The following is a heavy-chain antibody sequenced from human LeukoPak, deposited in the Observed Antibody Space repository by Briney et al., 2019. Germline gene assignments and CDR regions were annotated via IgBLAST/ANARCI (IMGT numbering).Heavy chain of an antibody. CDR1: GFTFSSYA. J-gene: IGHJ3*02. CDR2: ISGSGGST. Sequence: AGGSLRPSRAASGFTFSSYAMSWVRQAPGKGLEWVSAISGSGGSTYNADSVKGRFTISRDNSKNTLYLQMNSLRAEDTAVYYCAKPAAAGDHDAFDIWGQGTMVTVSS. V-gene: IGHV3-23*01. D-gene: IGHD6-13*01. CDR3: AKPAAAGDHDAFDI.